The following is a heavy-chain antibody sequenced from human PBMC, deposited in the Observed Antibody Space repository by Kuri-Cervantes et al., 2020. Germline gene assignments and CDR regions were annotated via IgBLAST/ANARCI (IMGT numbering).Heavy chain of an antibody. CDR3: ARHFTSFYGYDY. J-gene: IGHJ4*02. CDR1: GYSFTTYW. D-gene: IGHD2/OR15-2a*01. V-gene: IGHV5-51*01. Sequence: KVSCKGSGYSFTTYWIGWVRQMPGKGLEWMGIIYPGDSDTTYSPSFQGQVTFSADNSISTAYLQWSSLKASDTAMYYCARHFTSFYGYDYWGQGTLVTVSS. CDR2: IYPGDSDT.